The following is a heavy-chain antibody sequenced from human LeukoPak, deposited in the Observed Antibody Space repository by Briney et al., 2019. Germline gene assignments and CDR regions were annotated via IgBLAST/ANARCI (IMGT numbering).Heavy chain of an antibody. CDR3: ARSVLLWFGETNWFDP. J-gene: IGHJ5*02. Sequence: PSETLSLICTVSGGSISSYYWSWIRHPAGKGLEWIGRIYTSGSTNYNPSLKSRVTMSVDTSKNQFSLKLSSVTAADTAVYYCARSVLLWFGETNWFDPWGQGTLVTVSS. D-gene: IGHD3-10*01. V-gene: IGHV4-4*07. CDR2: IYTSGST. CDR1: GGSISSYY.